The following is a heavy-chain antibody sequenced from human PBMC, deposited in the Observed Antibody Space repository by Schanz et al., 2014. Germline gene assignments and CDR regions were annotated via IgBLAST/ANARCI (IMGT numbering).Heavy chain of an antibody. J-gene: IGHJ6*02. CDR1: GFTLSNAW. V-gene: IGHV3-15*01. Sequence: EVHLVESGGCLVKPGGSLRLSCAASGFTLSNAWMSWVRQAPGKGVEWVGRIKSKTDGGTTDFAAPVKGRFSISRDDSKNTLYLQMNRLKTEDTAVYYCTTGGRRGYSHYFYGMDVWGQGTTVTVSS. D-gene: IGHD5-18*01. CDR3: TTGGRRGYSHYFYGMDV. CDR2: IKSKTDGGTT.